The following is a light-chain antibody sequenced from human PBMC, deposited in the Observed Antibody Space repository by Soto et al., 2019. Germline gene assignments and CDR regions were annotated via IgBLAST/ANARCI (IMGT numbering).Light chain of an antibody. Sequence: DIQMTQSPSSLSASVGDRVTITCQASQDISNRLNWYQQKPGKAPKLLIYDASHLETGVPARFSGSGSGTDFTFTISSLHPEDIATYSCQQYDNLPLTFGGGTKVEIK. CDR2: DAS. CDR1: QDISNR. J-gene: IGKJ4*01. V-gene: IGKV1-33*01. CDR3: QQYDNLPLT.